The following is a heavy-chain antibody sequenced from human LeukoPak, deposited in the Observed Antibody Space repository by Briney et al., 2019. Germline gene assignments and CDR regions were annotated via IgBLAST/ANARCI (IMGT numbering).Heavy chain of an antibody. CDR2: IKPKTDGETT. D-gene: IGHD2-21*01. Sequence: PGGSLRLSCAASGFTVSSIHMVWVRQAPGKGLEWVGRIKPKTDGETTEYAAPVKGRFSISRDDSKNMLYLQMNSLKTEDTAVYYCITPLPYSAQGGQGTLVTVSS. CDR3: ITPLPYSAQ. V-gene: IGHV3-15*07. CDR1: GFTVSSIH. J-gene: IGHJ4*02.